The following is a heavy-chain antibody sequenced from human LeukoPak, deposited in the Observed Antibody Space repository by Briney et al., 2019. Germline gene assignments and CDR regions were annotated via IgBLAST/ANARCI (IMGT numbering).Heavy chain of an antibody. J-gene: IGHJ4*02. Sequence: GGSLRLSCAGSGFTFSDYYMSWIRQAPGKGLEWVSYISSSDSTIYYTDSVKGRFTISRDNAKNSLYLQMNSLRADDTAVYYCAKADCSSTSCYELDYWGQGTLVTVSS. V-gene: IGHV3-11*04. CDR2: ISSSDSTI. CDR3: AKADCSSTSCYELDY. D-gene: IGHD2-2*01. CDR1: GFTFSDYY.